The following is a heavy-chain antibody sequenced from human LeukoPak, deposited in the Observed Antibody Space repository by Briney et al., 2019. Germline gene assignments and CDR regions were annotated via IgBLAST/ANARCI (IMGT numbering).Heavy chain of an antibody. CDR1: GFTFSNYW. J-gene: IGHJ4*02. V-gene: IGHV3-74*01. CDR2: INPDGSTI. CDR3: ATAGNYRFDY. Sequence: GGFLRLSCAASGFTFSNYWVHWVRQAPGKGLVWVSRINPDGSTINYADSVKGRFTISRDNAKNTLYPQMDSLRAEDTAVYYCATAGNYRFDYWGQGTLVTVSS. D-gene: IGHD1-7*01.